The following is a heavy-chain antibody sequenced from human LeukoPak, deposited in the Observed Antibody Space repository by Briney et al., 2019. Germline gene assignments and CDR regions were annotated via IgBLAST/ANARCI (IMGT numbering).Heavy chain of an antibody. V-gene: IGHV3-48*01. D-gene: IGHD3-22*01. Sequence: GGSLRLSCAASGFTFDDYAMHWVRQAPGKGLEWVSYISSSSSTIYYADSVKGRFTISRDNAKNSLYLQMNSLRAEDTAVYYCARGAYYDSSGSMGGVDYWGQGTLVTVSS. CDR2: ISSSSSTI. CDR1: GFTFDDYA. CDR3: ARGAYYDSSGSMGGVDY. J-gene: IGHJ4*02.